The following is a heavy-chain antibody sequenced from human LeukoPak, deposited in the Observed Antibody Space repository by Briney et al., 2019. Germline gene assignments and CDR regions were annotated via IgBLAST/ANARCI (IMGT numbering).Heavy chain of an antibody. CDR1: GYTFTGYY. CDR2: INPNSGGT. D-gene: IGHD6-13*01. V-gene: IGHV1-2*02. J-gene: IGHJ6*03. Sequence: ASVKVSCKASGYTFTGYYMHWVRQAPGQGLEWMGWINPNSGGTNYAQKFQGRVTMTRDTSISTAYMELSRLRSDDTAVYYCARKQQLAIGYYYYYYMDVWGKGTTVTVSS. CDR3: ARKQQLAIGYYYYYYMDV.